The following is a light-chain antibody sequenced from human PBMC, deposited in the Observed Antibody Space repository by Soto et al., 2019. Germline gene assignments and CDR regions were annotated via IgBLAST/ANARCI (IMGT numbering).Light chain of an antibody. CDR1: QNINSN. CDR3: QHYNNRPPLT. J-gene: IGKJ4*01. Sequence: EIVMTQSPVTLSVSPGERATLSCRASQNINSNLAWYQQKPGQAPRLLIYGASTSATGIPARFSGSGSGREFTLNFSSLQSEDVAVYYCQHYNNRPPLTFGGGTKVEIK. CDR2: GAS. V-gene: IGKV3-15*01.